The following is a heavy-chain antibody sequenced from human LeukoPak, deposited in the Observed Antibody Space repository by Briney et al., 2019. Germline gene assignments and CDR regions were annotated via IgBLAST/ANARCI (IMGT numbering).Heavy chain of an antibody. J-gene: IGHJ6*02. V-gene: IGHV3-48*01. CDR1: GFTFSSYS. Sequence: SGGSLRLSCAASGFTFSSYSMNWVRQAPGKGLEWVSYISSSSSTIYYADSVKGRFTISRDNAKNSLYLQMNSLRAEDTAVYYCARDLPFAEYYYGMDVWGQGTTVTVSS. CDR3: ARDLPFAEYYYGMDV. CDR2: ISSSSSTI. D-gene: IGHD3-10*01.